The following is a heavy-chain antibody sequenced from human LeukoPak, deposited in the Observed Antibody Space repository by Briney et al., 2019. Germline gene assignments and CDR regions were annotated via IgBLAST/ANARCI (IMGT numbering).Heavy chain of an antibody. D-gene: IGHD2-21*02. CDR3: ARDAAAYCGGDCYLDY. V-gene: IGHV1-2*06. CDR1: GYTFTGYY. CDR2: INPNSGGT. Sequence: ASVKVSCKASGYTFTGYYMHWVRQAPGQGLEWMGRINPNSGGTNYAQKFQGRVTMTRDTSISTAYMELSSLRSEDTAVYYCARDAAAYCGGDCYLDYWGQGTLVTVSS. J-gene: IGHJ4*02.